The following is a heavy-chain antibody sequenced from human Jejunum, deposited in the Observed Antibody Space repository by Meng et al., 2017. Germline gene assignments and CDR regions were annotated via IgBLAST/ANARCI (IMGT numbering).Heavy chain of an antibody. V-gene: IGHV3-21*01. CDR2: IIGSGNNI. CDR3: ARERAGYYYDS. D-gene: IGHD3-9*01. CDR1: GFTFSPYT. J-gene: IGHJ4*02. Sequence: GGSLRLSCAASGFTFSPYTMDWVRQAPGNGLEWVSSIIGSGNNIYYADSVKGRFTISRDNAKSSLYLQMNSLRDEDTAVYYCARERAGYYYDSWGQGTLVTVSS.